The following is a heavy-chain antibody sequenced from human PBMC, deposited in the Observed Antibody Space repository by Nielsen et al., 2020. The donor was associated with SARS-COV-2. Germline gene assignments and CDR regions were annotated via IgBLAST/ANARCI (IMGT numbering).Heavy chain of an antibody. CDR2: INPNSGGT. CDR3: ARGPSSSGGQPGRN. CDR1: GYTFTGYY. V-gene: IGHV1-2*04. Sequence: ASVKVSCKASGYTFTGYYMHWVRQAPGQGLEWMGWINPNSGGTNYAQKFQGWVTMTRDTSISTAYMELSRLRSDDTAVYYCARGPSSSGGQPGRNWGQGTLVTVSS. J-gene: IGHJ4*02. D-gene: IGHD6-13*01.